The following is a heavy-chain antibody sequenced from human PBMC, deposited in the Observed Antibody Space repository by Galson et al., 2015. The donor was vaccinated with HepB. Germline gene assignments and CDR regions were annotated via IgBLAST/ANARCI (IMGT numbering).Heavy chain of an antibody. D-gene: IGHD3-9*01. CDR1: GYTFTSYG. V-gene: IGHV1-18*01. J-gene: IGHJ4*02. CDR2: ISAYNGNT. Sequence: SVKVSCKASGYTFTSYGISWVRQAPGQGLEWMGWISAYNGNTNYAQKLQGRVTMTTDTSTSTAYMELRSLRSDDTAVYYCARDRGPWYYDILTLYYFDYWCQGTLVTVSS. CDR3: ARDRGPWYYDILTLYYFDY.